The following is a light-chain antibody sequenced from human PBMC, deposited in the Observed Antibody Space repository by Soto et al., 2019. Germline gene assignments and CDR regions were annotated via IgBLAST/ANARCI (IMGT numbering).Light chain of an antibody. V-gene: IGLV2-14*03. CDR2: DVR. CDR1: SSDVGGYYF. J-gene: IGLJ2*01. CDR3: TSYTTSSTVV. Sequence: QSVLTQPASVSGSPGQSITISCTGTSSDVGGYYFVSWYQQHLGKAPKVIIYDVRNRPSGVSNRFSGSKSGNTASLTISGLQAEDEADYYCTSYTTSSTVVFGGGTKLTVL.